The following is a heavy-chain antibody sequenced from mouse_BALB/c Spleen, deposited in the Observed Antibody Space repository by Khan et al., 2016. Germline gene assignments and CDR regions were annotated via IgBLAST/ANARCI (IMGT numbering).Heavy chain of an antibody. CDR3: AAYGNYEGFAY. CDR2: ISYDGSN. Sequence: EVQLQESGPGLVKPSQSLSLTCSVTGYSITSGYYWNWIRQFPGNKLEWMGYISYDGSNNYNPSLKNRISITRDTSKNQFFLKLNSVTTEDTATYCCAAYGNYEGFAYWGQGTLVTVSA. J-gene: IGHJ3*01. D-gene: IGHD2-1*01. CDR1: GYSITSGYY. V-gene: IGHV3-6*02.